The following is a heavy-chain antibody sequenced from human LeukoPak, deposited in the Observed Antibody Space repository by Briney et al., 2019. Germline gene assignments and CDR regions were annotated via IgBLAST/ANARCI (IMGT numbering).Heavy chain of an antibody. CDR3: ATASGYSYGGSVDI. D-gene: IGHD5-18*01. CDR2: INWNGGST. J-gene: IGHJ3*02. CDR1: GFTFDDYG. Sequence: PGGSLRLSCAASGFTFDDYGMSWVRQAPGKGLEWVSGINWNGGSTGYADSVKGRFTISRGNAKNSLYLQMNSLRAEDTALYYCATASGYSYGGSVDIWGQGTMVTVSS. V-gene: IGHV3-20*04.